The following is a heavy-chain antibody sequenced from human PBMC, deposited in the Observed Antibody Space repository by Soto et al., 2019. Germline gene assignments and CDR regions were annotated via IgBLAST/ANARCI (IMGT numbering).Heavy chain of an antibody. D-gene: IGHD2-2*01. Sequence: QVQLQESGPRLVKPSETLSLTCIVSGGSISSYYWSWIRQPPGKGLEWIGYIYYSGSTNYNPSLXXRXPISVDTSTNHVSLKLSSVTAAATAVYYCARAVLPATAPFDYWGQGTLVTVSS. J-gene: IGHJ4*02. CDR1: GGSISSYY. CDR3: ARAVLPATAPFDY. CDR2: IYYSGST. V-gene: IGHV4-59*01.